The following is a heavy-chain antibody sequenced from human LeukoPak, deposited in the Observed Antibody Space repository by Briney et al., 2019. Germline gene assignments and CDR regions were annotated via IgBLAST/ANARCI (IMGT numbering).Heavy chain of an antibody. Sequence: MSSETLSLTCTVSGGSISSSSYYWGWIRQPPGKGLEWIGSINYSGTTYYNPSLKSRVTISEDRSKNQFSLKLSSVTAADTAVYYCARLRDGRWLLEYWGQGTLVTVSS. D-gene: IGHD5-24*01. CDR3: ARLRDGRWLLEY. CDR2: INYSGTT. V-gene: IGHV4-39*01. CDR1: GGSISSSSYY. J-gene: IGHJ4*02.